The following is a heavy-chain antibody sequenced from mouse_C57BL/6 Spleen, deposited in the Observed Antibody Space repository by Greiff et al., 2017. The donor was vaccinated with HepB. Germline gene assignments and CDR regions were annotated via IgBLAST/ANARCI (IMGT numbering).Heavy chain of an antibody. CDR3: TREGGVYYGSSPFAY. CDR1: GYTFTDYE. J-gene: IGHJ3*01. CDR2: IDPETGGT. D-gene: IGHD1-1*01. Sequence: VQLQQSGAELVRPGASVTLSCKASGYTFTDYEMHWVKQTPVHGLEWIGAIDPETGGTAYNQKFKGKAILTADKSSSTAYMELRSLTSEDSAVYYCTREGGVYYGSSPFAYWGQGTLVTVSA. V-gene: IGHV1-15*01.